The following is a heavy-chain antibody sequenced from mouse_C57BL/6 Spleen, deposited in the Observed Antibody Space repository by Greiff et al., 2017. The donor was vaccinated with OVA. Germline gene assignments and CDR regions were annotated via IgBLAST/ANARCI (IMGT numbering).Heavy chain of an antibody. V-gene: IGHV5-4*01. J-gene: IGHJ2*01. CDR3: AREGDYYGSSYVDY. Sequence: EVKLVESGGGLVKPGGSLKLSCAASGFTFSSYAMSWVRQTPEKRLEWVATISDGGSYTYYPDNVKGRFTISRDNAKNNLYLQMSHLKSEDTAMYYCAREGDYYGSSYVDYWGQGTTLTVSS. D-gene: IGHD1-1*01. CDR2: ISDGGSYT. CDR1: GFTFSSYA.